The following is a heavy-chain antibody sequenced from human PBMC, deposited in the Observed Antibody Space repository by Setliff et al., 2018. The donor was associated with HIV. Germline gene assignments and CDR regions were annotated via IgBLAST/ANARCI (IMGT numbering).Heavy chain of an antibody. J-gene: IGHJ4*02. CDR2: ISGDGGRST. CDR1: GFRFRTYA. D-gene: IGHD3-22*01. CDR3: ARPNYYDSSGSFDY. V-gene: IGHV3-23*01. Sequence: PWGSLRLSCVASGFRFRTYAMSWVRQSQGKGLEWVSLISGDGGRSTHYSDSVKGRFTISRDDSKNTVCLQMKSLRAENTAVYYCARPNYYDSSGSFDYWGQGALVTVSS.